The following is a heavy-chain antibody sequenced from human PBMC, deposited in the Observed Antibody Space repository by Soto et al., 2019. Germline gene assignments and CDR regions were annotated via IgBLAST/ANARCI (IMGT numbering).Heavy chain of an antibody. CDR2: ISAYNGNT. J-gene: IGHJ6*02. V-gene: IGHV1-18*04. CDR1: GYTFTAHY. D-gene: IGHD3-3*01. CDR3: VRPGFWSAPTAGGKDV. Sequence: ASVKVSCKASGYTFTAHYIQWVRQAPGQGFEWMGWISAYNGNTDYAQKLQGRVTMTTDTSTSTAYMELRSLRSDDTAVYYCVRPGFWSAPTAGGKDVWDQGTTVNVSS.